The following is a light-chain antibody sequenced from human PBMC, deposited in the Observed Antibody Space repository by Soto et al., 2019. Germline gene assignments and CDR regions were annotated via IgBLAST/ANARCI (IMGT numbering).Light chain of an antibody. Sequence: EIVLTQSPGTLSLSPGARATLSCRASQSVSSSYLAWYQQTPGQAPRLLIYGASSRATGIPDRFSGSGSGTDFTLTISRLEPEDFAVYYCQQYGSSPGTFGQGTKVDIK. CDR1: QSVSSSY. CDR3: QQYGSSPGT. J-gene: IGKJ1*01. V-gene: IGKV3-20*01. CDR2: GAS.